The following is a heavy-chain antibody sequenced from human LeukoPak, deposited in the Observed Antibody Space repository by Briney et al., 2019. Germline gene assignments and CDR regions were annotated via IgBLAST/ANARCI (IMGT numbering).Heavy chain of an antibody. Sequence: GASVKVSCKASGYTFTSNNINWVRQAPGQGLEWMGWISGYNGNTNYAQNLQGRVTMTTDTSTSTAYMELRSLRSDDTAVYYCARGGNGWFFDDWGQGTLVTVSS. CDR2: ISGYNGNT. CDR1: GYTFTSNN. J-gene: IGHJ4*02. D-gene: IGHD6-19*01. V-gene: IGHV1-18*01. CDR3: ARGGNGWFFDD.